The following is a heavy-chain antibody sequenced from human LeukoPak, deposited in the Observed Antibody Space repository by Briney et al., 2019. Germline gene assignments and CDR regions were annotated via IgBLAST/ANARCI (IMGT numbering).Heavy chain of an antibody. CDR3: ARLGLEVGGPNWFDP. J-gene: IGHJ5*02. CDR2: IKRDGSQK. Sequence: GGSLRLSCAAPGFSFSSNWMGWVRQAPGKGLEWVAHIKRDGSQKYYLDSVKGRFTISRDNAKNSLYLQMNSLRVEDTAVYYCARLGLEVGGPNWFDPWGQGTLVTVS. V-gene: IGHV3-7*01. CDR1: GFSFSSNW. D-gene: IGHD1-1*01.